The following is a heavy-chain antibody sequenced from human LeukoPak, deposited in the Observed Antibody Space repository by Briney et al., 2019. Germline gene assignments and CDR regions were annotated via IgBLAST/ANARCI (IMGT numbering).Heavy chain of an antibody. Sequence: SETLSLTCAVSGGSISSSNWWSWVRQPPGKGLEWIGEIYHSGSTNYNPSLKSRVTISVDKSKNQFSLKLSSVTAADTAVYYCARGRLLAGLNWFDPWGQGTLVTVSS. CDR1: GGSISSSNW. V-gene: IGHV4-4*02. CDR3: ARGRLLAGLNWFDP. CDR2: IYHSGST. J-gene: IGHJ5*02. D-gene: IGHD1-14*01.